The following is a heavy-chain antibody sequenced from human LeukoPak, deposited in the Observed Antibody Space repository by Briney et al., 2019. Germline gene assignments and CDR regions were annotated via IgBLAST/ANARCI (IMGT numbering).Heavy chain of an antibody. V-gene: IGHV3-48*03. CDR2: IIRSGSTK. D-gene: IGHD2-2*01. Sequence: PGGSLRLSCAASGFTLSSYEMNWVRQAPGKGLEWVSYIIRSGSTKYYADSVKGRFTISRDNAKNSLYLQMNSLRAEDTAVYYCARAYLAIAVPALYRMDVWGQGTTVAVSS. J-gene: IGHJ6*02. CDR1: GFTLSSYE. CDR3: ARAYLAIAVPALYRMDV.